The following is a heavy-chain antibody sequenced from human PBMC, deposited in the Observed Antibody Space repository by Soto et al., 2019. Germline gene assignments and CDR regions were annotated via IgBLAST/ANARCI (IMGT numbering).Heavy chain of an antibody. CDR1: GYTFTIYA. V-gene: IGHV1-3*01. CDR2: INAGNGNT. CDR3: ARGSYYVDYFDY. J-gene: IGHJ4*02. Sequence: ASVKVSCKASGYTFTIYAMHWVRQAPGQRLEWMGWINAGNGNTKYSQKFQGRVTITRDTSASTAYMELSSLRSEDTAVYYCARGSYYVDYFDYWGQGTLVTVSS. D-gene: IGHD1-26*01.